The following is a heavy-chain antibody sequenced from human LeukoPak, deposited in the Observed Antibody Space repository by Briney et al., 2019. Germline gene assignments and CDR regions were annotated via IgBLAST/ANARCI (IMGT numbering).Heavy chain of an antibody. V-gene: IGHV1-18*01. J-gene: IGHJ1*01. CDR3: ARGFGRWLQLEYFQH. CDR2: ISAYSGNT. D-gene: IGHD5-24*01. Sequence: ASVKVSCKASGYTFINYGISWVRQAPGQGLEWMGWISAYSGNTNYAQKLQGRVTITTDESTSTAYMELSSLRSEDTAVYYCARGFGRWLQLEYFQHWGQGSLVTVSS. CDR1: GYTFINYG.